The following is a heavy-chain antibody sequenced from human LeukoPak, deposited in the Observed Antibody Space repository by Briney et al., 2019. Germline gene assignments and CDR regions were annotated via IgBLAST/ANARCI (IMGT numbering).Heavy chain of an antibody. CDR3: AKVPPTTMTREGMDV. CDR1: GFTFRSFG. Sequence: PGGSLRLSCAASGFTFRSFGMHWVRQAPGKGLEWLGVISYDGSDKYYTDSVKGRFTMSRVNSKNTVYLHMNILRPEDTAIYYCAKVPPTTMTREGMDVWGHGTTVIVSS. CDR2: ISYDGSDK. V-gene: IGHV3-30*18. D-gene: IGHD4-17*01. J-gene: IGHJ6*02.